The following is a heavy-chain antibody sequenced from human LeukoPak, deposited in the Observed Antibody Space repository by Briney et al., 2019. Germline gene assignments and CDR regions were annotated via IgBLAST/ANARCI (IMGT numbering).Heavy chain of an antibody. D-gene: IGHD4-23*01. Sequence: PGGSLRLSCAASGFTSSSYAMSWVREAPGKGLEWVSAISGSGGSTYYADSVKGRFTISRDNSKNTLYLQMNSLRAEDTAVCYCANYLDYGGKKYFGYWGQGTLVTVSS. V-gene: IGHV3-23*01. CDR2: ISGSGGST. CDR1: GFTSSSYA. J-gene: IGHJ4*02. CDR3: ANYLDYGGKKYFGY.